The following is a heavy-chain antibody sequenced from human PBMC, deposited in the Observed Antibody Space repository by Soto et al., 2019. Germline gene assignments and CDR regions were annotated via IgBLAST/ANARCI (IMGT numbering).Heavy chain of an antibody. J-gene: IGHJ4*02. CDR2: IYSGGST. CDR3: ARAKTWIQLWLPSPYFDY. Sequence: PGGSLRLSCAASGFTVSSNYMSWVRQAPGKGLEWVSVIYSGGSTYYADSVKGRFTISRDNSKNTLYLQMNSLRAEDTAVYYCARAKTWIQLWLPSPYFDYWGQGTLVTVSS. CDR1: GFTVSSNY. D-gene: IGHD5-18*01. V-gene: IGHV3-66*01.